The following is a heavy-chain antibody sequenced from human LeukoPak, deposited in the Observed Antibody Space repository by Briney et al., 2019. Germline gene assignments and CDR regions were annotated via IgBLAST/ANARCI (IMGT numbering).Heavy chain of an antibody. CDR1: DDSISDYY. CDR2: FYNSGRS. J-gene: IGHJ4*02. D-gene: IGHD3-16*01. CDR3: TRGAGWLIDY. Sequence: SETLSLTCTVSDDSISDYYWGWIRQPPGKGLEWIGYFYNSGRSTYNPSLKSRVTISADTSKNHFSLKLNSVTTADTAVYYCTRGAGWLIDYWGQGILVTVSS. V-gene: IGHV4-59*01.